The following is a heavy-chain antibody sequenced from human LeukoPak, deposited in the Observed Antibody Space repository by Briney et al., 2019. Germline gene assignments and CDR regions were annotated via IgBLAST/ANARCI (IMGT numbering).Heavy chain of an antibody. D-gene: IGHD3-10*01. V-gene: IGHV5-51*01. CDR1: GYGFTSYW. CDR2: IYPADSDT. Sequence: GESLKISCKGSGYGFTSYWIGWVRQMPGKGLEWMGIIYPADSDTRYSPSFQGQVTISADKSISTAYLQWSSLKASDTAMYYCARHDMVRGVFSDAFDIWGQGTMVTVSS. CDR3: ARHDMVRGVFSDAFDI. J-gene: IGHJ3*02.